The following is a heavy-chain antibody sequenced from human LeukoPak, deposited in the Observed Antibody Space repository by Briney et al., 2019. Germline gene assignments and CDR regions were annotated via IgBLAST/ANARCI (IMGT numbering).Heavy chain of an antibody. Sequence: SETLSLTCTVSGGSISTYFWSWLRQPAGKGLEWIGRIYTSGSTNYNPSLKSRVTMSVDTSKNQFSLKLGSVTAADTAVYYCAREEKAAQDYWGQGTLVTVSS. J-gene: IGHJ4*02. V-gene: IGHV4-4*07. CDR2: IYTSGST. CDR1: GGSISTYF. D-gene: IGHD2-15*01. CDR3: AREEKAAQDY.